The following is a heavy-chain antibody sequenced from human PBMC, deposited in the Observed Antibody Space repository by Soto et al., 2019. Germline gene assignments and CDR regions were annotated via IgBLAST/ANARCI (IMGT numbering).Heavy chain of an antibody. CDR2: ISSGSTTI. V-gene: IGHV3-48*02. CDR3: ARELAAEYYYYGMDV. J-gene: IGHJ6*02. Sequence: GGSLRLSCAASGFTFSSYSMNWVRQTPGKGLEWISYISSGSTTIYYADSVRGRFTVSRDNAKNSLYLQMNSLRDEDTAVYYCARELAAEYYYYGMDVWGQGTTVTVYS. D-gene: IGHD6-13*01. CDR1: GFTFSSYS.